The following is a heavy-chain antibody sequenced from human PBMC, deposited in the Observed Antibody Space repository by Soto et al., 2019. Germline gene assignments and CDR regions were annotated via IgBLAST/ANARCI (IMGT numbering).Heavy chain of an antibody. J-gene: IGHJ4*02. V-gene: IGHV4-34*01. D-gene: IGHD3-10*01. CDR2: INHSGST. CDR3: ARVPVRGVIITPSAGDYFDY. CDR1: GGSFSGYY. Sequence: QVQLQQWGAGLLKPSETLSLTCAVYGGSFSGYYWSWIRQPPGKGLEWIGEINHSGSTTYNPSLKSRVTISVDTAKNQFSLKLSSVTAADTAVYYCARVPVRGVIITPSAGDYFDYWGQGTLVTVSS.